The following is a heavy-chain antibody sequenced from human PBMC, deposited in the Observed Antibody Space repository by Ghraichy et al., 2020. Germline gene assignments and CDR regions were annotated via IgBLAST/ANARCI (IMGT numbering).Heavy chain of an antibody. D-gene: IGHD3-16*01. V-gene: IGHV4-59*09. Sequence: YIYYSGSTNYNPSLKSRVTISVDTSKNQFSLKLSSVTAADTAVYYCASGGESHAFDIWGQVLMVT. CDR3: ASGGESHAFDI. CDR2: IYYSGST. J-gene: IGHJ3*02.